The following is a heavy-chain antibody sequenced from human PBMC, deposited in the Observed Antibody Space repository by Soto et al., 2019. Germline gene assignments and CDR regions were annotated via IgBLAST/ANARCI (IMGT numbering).Heavy chain of an antibody. CDR1: GDSVSSNRTA. D-gene: IGHD6-13*01. Sequence: SQTLSLNCAISGDSVSSNRTAWDWIRQSPSRGLEWLGRTYYRSKWYNDYAVSVKSRITINPDTSKNQFSLQLNSVTPEDTAVYYCARSGIAAAGGGDYYYYYGMDV. V-gene: IGHV6-1*01. CDR2: TYYRSKWYN. J-gene: IGHJ6*01. CDR3: ARSGIAAAGGGDYYYYYGMDV.